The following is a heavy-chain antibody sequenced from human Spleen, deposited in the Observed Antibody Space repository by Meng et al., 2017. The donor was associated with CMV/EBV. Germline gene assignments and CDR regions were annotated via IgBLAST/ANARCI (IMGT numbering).Heavy chain of an antibody. Sequence: SVKVSCKATGGTFSNYGINWVRQAPGQGLEWMGGIVPIFRTENYAQKFQGRVTITTDESTSTAYMELTSLRSEDTALYYCAEIQGYCSSTSCSLDYWGQGTLVTVSS. V-gene: IGHV1-69*05. CDR2: IVPIFRTE. CDR3: AEIQGYCSSTSCSLDY. J-gene: IGHJ4*02. D-gene: IGHD2-2*01. CDR1: GGTFSNYG.